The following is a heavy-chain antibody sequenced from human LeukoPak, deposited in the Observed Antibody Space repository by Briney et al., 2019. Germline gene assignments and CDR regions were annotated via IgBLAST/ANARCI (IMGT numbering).Heavy chain of an antibody. CDR2: IYYSGST. D-gene: IGHD2-2*01. CDR3: ARLMAQEDIVVVPAAYSSYYYYGMDV. CDR1: GGSISSYY. Sequence: SETLSLTCTVSGGSISSYYWSWIRQPPGKGLEWIGYIYYSGSTNYNPSLKGRVTISVDTSKNQFSLKLSSVTAADTAVYYCARLMAQEDIVVVPAAYSSYYYYGMDVWGQGTTVTVSS. J-gene: IGHJ6*02. V-gene: IGHV4-59*08.